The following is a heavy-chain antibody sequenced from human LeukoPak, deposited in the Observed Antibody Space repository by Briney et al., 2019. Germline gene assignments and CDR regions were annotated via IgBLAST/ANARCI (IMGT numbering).Heavy chain of an antibody. D-gene: IGHD5-24*01. CDR3: ANLLMATGGDY. CDR2: ISSSGSTI. Sequence: GGSLRLSCAASGFTFSSYEMNWVRQAPGKGLEWVSYISSSGSTIYYADSVKGRFTISRDNSKNTLYLQMNSLRAEDTAVYYCANLLMATGGDYWGQGTLVTVSS. J-gene: IGHJ4*02. CDR1: GFTFSSYE. V-gene: IGHV3-48*03.